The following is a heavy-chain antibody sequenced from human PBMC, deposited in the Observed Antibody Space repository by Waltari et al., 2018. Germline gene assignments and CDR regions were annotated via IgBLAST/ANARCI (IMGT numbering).Heavy chain of an antibody. CDR3: ARQPIEGNLPDWFDP. Sequence: QVQLQQSGPGLVKPSETLSLTCTVSGYSISNVYYWGWIRQPPGKRLEWIGSIHHSGSAYYNPSLNSRVTISLETSKNQFSLKLTSVAATDTAIYYCARQPIEGNLPDWFDPWGQGTLVTVSS. CDR1: GYSISNVYY. D-gene: IGHD1-1*01. CDR2: IHHSGSA. J-gene: IGHJ5*02. V-gene: IGHV4-38-2*02.